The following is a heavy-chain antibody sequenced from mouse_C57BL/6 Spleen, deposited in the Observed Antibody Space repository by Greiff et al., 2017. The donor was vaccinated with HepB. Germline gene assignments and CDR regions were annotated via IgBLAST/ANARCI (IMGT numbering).Heavy chain of an antibody. CDR3: ARWAYYGSSLFDY. D-gene: IGHD1-1*01. V-gene: IGHV1-22*01. J-gene: IGHJ2*01. CDR2: INPNNGGT. Sequence: EVQLQQSGPELVKPGASVKMSCKASGYTFTDYNMHWVKQSHGKSLEWIGYINPNNGGTSYNQKFKGKATLTVNKSSSTAYMELRSLTSEDSAVYYCARWAYYGSSLFDYWGQGTTLTVSS. CDR1: GYTFTDYN.